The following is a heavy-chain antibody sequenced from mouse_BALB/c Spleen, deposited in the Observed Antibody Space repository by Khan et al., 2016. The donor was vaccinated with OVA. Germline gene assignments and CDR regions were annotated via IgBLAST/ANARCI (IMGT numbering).Heavy chain of an antibody. CDR1: GYTVTSYW. Sequence: DLVKPGASVKLSCKASGYTVTSYWINWIKQRPGQGLEWIGRIAPGSGSSYYNEMFKGKATLTVDTSSSTAYIQLSSLSSEDSAVYFCARENYYGSSRYAMDYWGQGTSVTVSS. D-gene: IGHD1-1*01. CDR3: ARENYYGSSRYAMDY. V-gene: IGHV1S41*01. CDR2: IAPGSGSS. J-gene: IGHJ4*01.